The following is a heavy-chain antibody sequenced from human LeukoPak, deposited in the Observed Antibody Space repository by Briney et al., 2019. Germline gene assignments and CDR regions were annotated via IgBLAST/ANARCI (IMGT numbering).Heavy chain of an antibody. CDR2: ISGSGVTT. CDR3: AKKVVVGATSPYSDFQD. J-gene: IGHJ1*01. V-gene: IGHV3-23*01. CDR1: GFTFSSYA. Sequence: PGGSLRLSCAASGFTFSSYAMSWVRQAPGKGLEWVSAISGSGVTTHYAGSVKGRFSISRDNSKNTLYLQMSSLRAEDTALYYCAKKVVVGATSPYSDFQDWGQGTLVTVSS. D-gene: IGHD2-15*01.